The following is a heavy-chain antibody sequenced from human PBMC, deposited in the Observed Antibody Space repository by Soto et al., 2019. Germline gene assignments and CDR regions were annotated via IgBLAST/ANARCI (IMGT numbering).Heavy chain of an antibody. V-gene: IGHV3-30*18. Sequence: QVQLVESGGGVVQPGRSLRLSCAASGFTFSSYGMHWVRQAPGKGLEWVAVISYDGSNKYYADSVKGRFTISRDNSKNTLYLQMNSLRAEDTAVYYCAKVGVGLRYFAWAMENFDYWGQGTLVTVSS. J-gene: IGHJ4*02. CDR3: AKVGVGLRYFAWAMENFDY. CDR1: GFTFSSYG. CDR2: ISYDGSNK. D-gene: IGHD3-9*01.